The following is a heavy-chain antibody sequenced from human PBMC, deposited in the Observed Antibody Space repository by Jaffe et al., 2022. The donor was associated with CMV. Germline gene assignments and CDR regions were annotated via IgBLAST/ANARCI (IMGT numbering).Heavy chain of an antibody. CDR3: AKSYGDYGEYYYYYGMDV. V-gene: IGHV3-23*01. Sequence: EVQLLESGGGLVQPGGSLRLSCAASGFTFSSYAMSWVRQAPGKGLEWVSAISGSGGSTYYADSVKGRFTISRDNSKNTLYLQMNSLRAEDTAVYYCAKSYGDYGEYYYYYGMDVWGQGTTVTVSS. J-gene: IGHJ6*02. CDR1: GFTFSSYA. CDR2: ISGSGGST. D-gene: IGHD4-17*01.